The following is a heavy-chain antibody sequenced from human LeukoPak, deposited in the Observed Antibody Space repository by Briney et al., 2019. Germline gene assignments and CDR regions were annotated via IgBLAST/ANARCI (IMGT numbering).Heavy chain of an antibody. CDR1: GYTSSSYY. D-gene: IGHD2-15*01. J-gene: IGHJ4*02. Sequence: ASVKVSCKASGYTSSSYYMRWARQAPGQGLEWVGRIDPNDGSTIYARNLQGRVTMTSDTSTSTVYMELSSLRSEDTAVYYCARGGPYHGWDYWGQGTLVTVSS. CDR2: IDPNDGST. CDR3: ARGGPYHGWDY. V-gene: IGHV1-46*01.